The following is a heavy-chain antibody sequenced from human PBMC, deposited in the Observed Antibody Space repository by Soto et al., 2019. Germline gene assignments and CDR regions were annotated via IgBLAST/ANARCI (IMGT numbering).Heavy chain of an antibody. CDR2: INHSGST. D-gene: IGHD2-2*01. CDR1: GGSFSDFC. Sequence: QVQLQQWGAGLLKPSETLSLTCAVYGGSFSDFCWNCIRQPPGEGLEWIGEINHSGSTSYNPSLKSRVTISVDTSKNQISLKLTSVTAADTAVYYCARGPRVVWVVPTAQRDVFDIWGQGTMVTVSS. CDR3: ARGPRVVWVVPTAQRDVFDI. J-gene: IGHJ3*02. V-gene: IGHV4-34*01.